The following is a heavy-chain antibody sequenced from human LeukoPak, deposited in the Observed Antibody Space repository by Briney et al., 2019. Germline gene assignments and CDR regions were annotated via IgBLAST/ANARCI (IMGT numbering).Heavy chain of an antibody. CDR2: ITSSGAAT. CDR1: GFTFSSYA. CDR3: AKDRPNYYGSNGHYYKLNGDC. D-gene: IGHD3-22*01. Sequence: GGSLRLSCAASGFTFSSYAVSWVRQAPGKGLEWVSSITSSGAATYYADSVKGRFTISRDNSDNTLYLQRNSLRAEDTAVYYCAKDRPNYYGSNGHYYKLNGDCWGQGTLVTVSS. V-gene: IGHV3-23*01. J-gene: IGHJ4*02.